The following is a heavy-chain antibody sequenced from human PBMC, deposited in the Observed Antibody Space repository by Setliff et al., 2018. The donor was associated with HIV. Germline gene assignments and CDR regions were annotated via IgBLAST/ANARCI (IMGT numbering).Heavy chain of an antibody. CDR2: IIPSGGST. J-gene: IGHJ4*02. V-gene: IGHV1-46*01. D-gene: IGHD3-3*01. CDR1: GTNLLPYY. CDR3: ARDGASGSGYYWADY. Sequence: ASVKVSCKTSGTNLLPYYMHWVRQAPGQGLEWMGAIIPSGGSTGYAEKFQARVTLTRDTSTSTVYMELSGLREEDTAVYYCARDGASGSGYYWADYWGQGTLVTVSS.